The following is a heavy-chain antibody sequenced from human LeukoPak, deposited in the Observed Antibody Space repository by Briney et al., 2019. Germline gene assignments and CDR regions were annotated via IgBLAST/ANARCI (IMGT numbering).Heavy chain of an antibody. J-gene: IGHJ3*02. CDR3: ARVFGTEYYDYVWGSYRSSAFDI. V-gene: IGHV3-9*01. CDR2: ISWNSGSI. Sequence: GGSLRLSCAASGFTFDDYAMHWVRQAPGKGLEWVSGISWNSGSIGYADSVKGRFTISRDNAKNSLYLQMNSLRAEDTAVYYCARVFGTEYYDYVWGSYRSSAFDIWGQGTMVTVSS. D-gene: IGHD3-16*02. CDR1: GFTFDDYA.